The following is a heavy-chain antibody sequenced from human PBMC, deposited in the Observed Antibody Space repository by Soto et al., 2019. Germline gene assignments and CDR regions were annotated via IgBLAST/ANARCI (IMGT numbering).Heavy chain of an antibody. CDR1: GYTFTSYG. Sequence: ASVKVSCKASGYTFTSYGISWVRQAPGQGLEWMGWISAYNGNTNYAQKLQGRVTMTTDTSTSTAYMELRSLRSDDTAVYYCARSPWVDKHQPYNWFDPWGQGTLVTVSS. J-gene: IGHJ5*02. CDR2: ISAYNGNT. V-gene: IGHV1-18*04. D-gene: IGHD2-2*01. CDR3: ARSPWVDKHQPYNWFDP.